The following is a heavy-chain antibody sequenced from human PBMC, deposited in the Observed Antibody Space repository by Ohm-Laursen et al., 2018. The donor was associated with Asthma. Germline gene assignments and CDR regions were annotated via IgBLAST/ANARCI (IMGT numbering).Heavy chain of an antibody. J-gene: IGHJ4*02. CDR1: GFIVSTKF. V-gene: IGHV3-53*01. CDR2: IFGSTGT. CDR3: AKADIVVVVAASDY. Sequence: SLRLSCTASGFIVSTKFIIWVRQAPGKGLDWVSVIFGSTGTNYADSVKGRFTISRDNSKNTLYLQMNSLRAEDTAVYYCAKADIVVVVAASDYWGQGTLVTVSS. D-gene: IGHD2-15*01.